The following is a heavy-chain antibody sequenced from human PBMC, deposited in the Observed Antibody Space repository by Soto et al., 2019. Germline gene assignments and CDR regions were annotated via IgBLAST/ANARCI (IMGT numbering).Heavy chain of an antibody. V-gene: IGHV3-30*18. CDR1: GFTFSSYG. CDR3: AKDFNIVWSGYPRQDYYYYYYMDV. D-gene: IGHD3-3*01. Sequence: GGSLRLSCAASGFTFSSYGMHWVRQAPGKGLEWVAVISYDGSNKYYADSVKGRFTISRDNSKNTLYLQMNSLRAEDTAVYYCAKDFNIVWSGYPRQDYYYYYYMDVWGKGTTVTVSS. J-gene: IGHJ6*03. CDR2: ISYDGSNK.